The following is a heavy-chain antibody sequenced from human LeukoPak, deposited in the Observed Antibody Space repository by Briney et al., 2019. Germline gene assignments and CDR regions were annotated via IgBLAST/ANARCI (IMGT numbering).Heavy chain of an antibody. CDR3: ARGRLAARHYFDY. V-gene: IGHV4-30-4*01. J-gene: IGHJ4*02. D-gene: IGHD6-6*01. CDR2: IYYSGST. Sequence: QPPGKGLEWIGYIYYSGSTYYNPSLKSRVTISVDTSKNQFSLKLSSVTAADTAVYYCARGRLAARHYFDYWGQGTLVTASS.